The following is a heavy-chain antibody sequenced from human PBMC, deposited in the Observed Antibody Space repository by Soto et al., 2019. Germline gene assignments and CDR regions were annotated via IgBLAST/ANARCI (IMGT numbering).Heavy chain of an antibody. CDR3: AKDRYCSGGSCYSRVPFDI. CDR2: ISGSGGST. D-gene: IGHD2-15*01. CDR1: GFTFSSYA. J-gene: IGHJ3*02. V-gene: IGHV3-23*01. Sequence: EVQLLESGGGLVQPGGSLRLPCAASGFTFSSYAMSWVRQAPGKGLEWVSAISGSGGSTYYADSVKGRFTISRDNSKNTLYLQMNSLRAEDTAVYYCAKDRYCSGGSCYSRVPFDIWGQGTMVTVSS.